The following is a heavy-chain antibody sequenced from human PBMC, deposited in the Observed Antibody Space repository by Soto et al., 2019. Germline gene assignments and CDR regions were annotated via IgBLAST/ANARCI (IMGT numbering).Heavy chain of an antibody. CDR3: ARTDYGGRDDAFDI. Sequence: QVQLQESGPGLVKPSQTLSLTCTVSGGSISSGGYYWSWIRQHPGKGLEWIGYIYYSGSTYYNPSLKSRVTRSVDTSKNQFSLKLSSVTAADTAVYYCARTDYGGRDDAFDIWGQGTMVTVSS. CDR2: IYYSGST. D-gene: IGHD4-17*01. J-gene: IGHJ3*02. V-gene: IGHV4-31*03. CDR1: GGSISSGGYY.